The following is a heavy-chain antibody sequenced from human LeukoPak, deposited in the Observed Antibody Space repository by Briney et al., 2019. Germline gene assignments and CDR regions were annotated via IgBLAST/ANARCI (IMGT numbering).Heavy chain of an antibody. Sequence: SEALSVSCVVAGGSVCGFLRCWVRQTPGDGLGWIGELNPTSKTNNNPSLTDYNPSLKSRVTISVDSSKKQLSLTVNSVTAADTGVYYCARVRHDPLEYGYYMDVWGKGTTVTVSS. V-gene: IGHV4-34*01. CDR2: LNPTSKT. J-gene: IGHJ6*03. CDR3: ARVRHDPLEYGYYMDV. CDR1: GGSVCGFL. D-gene: IGHD3-3*01.